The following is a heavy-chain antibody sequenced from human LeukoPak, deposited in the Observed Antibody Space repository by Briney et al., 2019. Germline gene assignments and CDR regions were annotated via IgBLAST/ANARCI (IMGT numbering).Heavy chain of an antibody. J-gene: IGHJ4*02. CDR2: FYRSVST. CDR3: GRLGYCSGGSCYSYYFDY. Sequence: SETLSLTCTLCGRSISIDYGSWIRHPPGEGLGWVGEFYRSVSTNYNSSLKSRVTISVDKSKNQFSLTLSSVTAADTAVYYCGRLGYCSGGSCYSYYFDYWGQGTLVTVSS. D-gene: IGHD2-15*01. CDR1: GRSISIDY. V-gene: IGHV4-59*12.